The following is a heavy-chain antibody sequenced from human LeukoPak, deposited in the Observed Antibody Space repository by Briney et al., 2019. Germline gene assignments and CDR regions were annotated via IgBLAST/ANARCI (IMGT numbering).Heavy chain of an antibody. CDR1: GFTVSSNY. V-gene: IGHV3-66*01. J-gene: IGHJ4*02. CDR2: IYSGGST. D-gene: IGHD4-17*01. CDR3: VRGSYGAYDY. Sequence: GGSLRPSCAASGFTVSSNYMSWVRQAPGKGLEWVSVIYSGGSTYYADSVKGRFTISRDNSKNTLYLQMNSLRAEDTAVYYCVRGSYGAYDYWGQGSLITVSS.